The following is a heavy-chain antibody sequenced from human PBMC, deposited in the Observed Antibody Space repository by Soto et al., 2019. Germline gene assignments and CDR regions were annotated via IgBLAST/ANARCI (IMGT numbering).Heavy chain of an antibody. CDR1: GESISSSCYY. Sequence: PSETLSLTCIVSGESISSSCYYWGWIPQPPGKGLELIGSIYYSGRTYYNPSFKSRVTISIDTSKNQFSLKLSYVTATDTAVYYCARQRTTVVTQAYFDHWGQGALVTVSS. CDR3: ARQRTTVVTQAYFDH. D-gene: IGHD2-21*02. J-gene: IGHJ4*02. V-gene: IGHV4-39*01. CDR2: IYYSGRT.